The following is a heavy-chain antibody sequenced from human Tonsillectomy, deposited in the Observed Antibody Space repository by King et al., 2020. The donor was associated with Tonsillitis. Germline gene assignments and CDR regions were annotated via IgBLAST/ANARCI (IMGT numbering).Heavy chain of an antibody. D-gene: IGHD1-26*01. V-gene: IGHV4-31*03. J-gene: IGHJ4*02. Sequence: VQLQESGPGLVKPSQTLSLTCTVSGGSISSGGYYWSWIRQHPGKGLEWIGYIYYSGSTFYNPSLKSRGTITVYTSKNQSALKLSSVTAADTAVYYCARVEQWKLSPIFDYWGQGTLVTVSS. CDR1: GGSISSGGYY. CDR2: IYYSGST. CDR3: ARVEQWKLSPIFDY.